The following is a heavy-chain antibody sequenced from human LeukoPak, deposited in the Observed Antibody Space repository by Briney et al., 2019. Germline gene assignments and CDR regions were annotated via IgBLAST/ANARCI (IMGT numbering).Heavy chain of an antibody. CDR3: AKVYFDILTGYYRGPNFDY. Sequence: GGSLRLSCAASGFTFKNYGMHWVRQAPGKGLEWVAVISYDGSIKYYADSVKGRFTISRDNSKNTLYLQMDTLRAEDSAVYYCAKVYFDILTGYYRGPNFDYWGQGTLVSVSS. V-gene: IGHV3-30*18. CDR2: ISYDGSIK. J-gene: IGHJ4*02. D-gene: IGHD3-9*01. CDR1: GFTFKNYG.